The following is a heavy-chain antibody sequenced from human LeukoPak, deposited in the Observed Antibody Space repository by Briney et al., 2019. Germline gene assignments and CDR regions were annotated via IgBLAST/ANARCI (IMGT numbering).Heavy chain of an antibody. V-gene: IGHV3-30*04. J-gene: IGHJ4*02. D-gene: IGHD5-18*01. CDR1: GFTFSYYA. Sequence: GGSLRLSCAASGFTFSYYAMHWVRQAPGKGLEWVAVISYDGSNKYYADSVKGRFTISRDNSKNTLYLQMNSLRAEDTAVYYCAKDRVGGYSYGSGEDYFDYWGQGTLVTVSS. CDR3: AKDRVGGYSYGSGEDYFDY. CDR2: ISYDGSNK.